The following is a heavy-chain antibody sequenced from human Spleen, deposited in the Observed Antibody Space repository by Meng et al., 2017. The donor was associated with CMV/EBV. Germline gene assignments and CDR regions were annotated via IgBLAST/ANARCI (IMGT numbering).Heavy chain of an antibody. CDR2: IFAGGNT. CDR1: GFTVYTNY. V-gene: IGHV3-53*05. CDR3: ARDQLVGTSTNPYYYYYGMDV. Sequence: GGSLRLSCAASGFTVYTNYLSWVRQAPGKGLEWVSVIFAGGNTYYADSVKGRFTISRDNSKNTLYLQMNSLGPEDTAVYYCARDQLVGTSTNPYYYYYGMDVWGQGTTVTVSS. D-gene: IGHD1-26*01. J-gene: IGHJ6*02.